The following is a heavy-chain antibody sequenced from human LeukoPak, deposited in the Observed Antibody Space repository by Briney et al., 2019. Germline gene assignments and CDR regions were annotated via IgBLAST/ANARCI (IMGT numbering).Heavy chain of an antibody. CDR2: IYSGGNT. J-gene: IGHJ4*02. Sequence: PGGSLRLSCAASGFAVSSSYISWVRQAPGKGLEWVSIIYSGGNTYYADSVKGRFTISRDNSKNTLYLQMNSLRAEDTAVYYCARARPSDWYYFDYWGQGTLVTVSS. D-gene: IGHD6-19*01. CDR3: ARARPSDWYYFDY. CDR1: GFAVSSSY. V-gene: IGHV3-53*01.